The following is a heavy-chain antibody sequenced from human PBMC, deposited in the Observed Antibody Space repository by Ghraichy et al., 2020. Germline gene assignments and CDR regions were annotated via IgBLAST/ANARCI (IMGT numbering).Heavy chain of an antibody. CDR3: AKVAELNGEFAY. CDR1: GFTFSSYG. CDR2: ISNDGSNK. V-gene: IGHV3-30*18. Sequence: GGSLRLSCAASGFTFSSYGMHWVRQAPGKGLEWVAVISNDGSNKYYADSVKGRFTISRDNSKNTLYLQMNSLRAEDTAVYYCAKVAELNGEFAYWGQGTLVTVS. J-gene: IGHJ4*02. D-gene: IGHD3-10*01.